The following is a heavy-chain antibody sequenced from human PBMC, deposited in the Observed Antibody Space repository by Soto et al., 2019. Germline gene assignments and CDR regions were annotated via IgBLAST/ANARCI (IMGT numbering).Heavy chain of an antibody. Sequence: QAQLVQSGAEVKKPGASVNVSCKASGYTFSSYGISWVRQAPGQGLEWMGWINTFSGNTNYAPKLQGRLTITTDTSPTTAYMELRSLQSAGPAIYVWARDLRRGYSGNYNWYDPWGQGTLVVVSS. D-gene: IGHD1-26*01. CDR1: GYTFSSYG. V-gene: IGHV1-18*01. CDR3: ARDLRRGYSGNYNWYDP. CDR2: INTFSGNT. J-gene: IGHJ5*02.